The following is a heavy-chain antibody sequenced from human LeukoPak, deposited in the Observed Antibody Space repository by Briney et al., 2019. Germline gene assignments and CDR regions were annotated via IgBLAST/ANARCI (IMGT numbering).Heavy chain of an antibody. J-gene: IGHJ4*02. V-gene: IGHV1-46*01. CDR2: INPSGGST. CDR3: ARDSSITFGGVIVLRYYFDY. D-gene: IGHD3-16*02. CDR1: GYTFTSYY. Sequence: ASVKVSCKASGYTFTSYYMHWVRQAPGQGLEWMGIINPSGGSTSYAQKFQGRVTMTRDMSTSTVYMELSSLRSEDTAVYYCARDSSITFGGVIVLRYYFDYWGQGTLVTVSS.